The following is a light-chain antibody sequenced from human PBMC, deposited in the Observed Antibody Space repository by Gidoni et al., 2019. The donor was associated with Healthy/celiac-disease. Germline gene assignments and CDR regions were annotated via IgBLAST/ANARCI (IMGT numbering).Light chain of an antibody. V-gene: IGKV1-33*01. Sequence: DIQMTHSPSSLSASVGDRVTITCQALQDITNYLNWDQQKPGKAPNLLIYDESDLETGVPARFSGSGSGTDFNFTIRSLQPEDIETYDCQRYDNLPRITFGPGTKVDIK. CDR2: DES. CDR3: QRYDNLPRIT. CDR1: QDITNY. J-gene: IGKJ3*01.